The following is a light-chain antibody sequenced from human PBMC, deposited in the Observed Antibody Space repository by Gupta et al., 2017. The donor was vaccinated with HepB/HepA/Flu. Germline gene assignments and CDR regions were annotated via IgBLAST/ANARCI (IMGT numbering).Light chain of an antibody. CDR1: TGAVTSGHY. CDR2: DTN. J-gene: IGLJ2*01. CDR3: LLDVSEARV. V-gene: IGLV7-46*01. Sequence: QAVVTQESSLTVSPGGTVTLTCGSSTGAVTSGHYPYLFQQKPGQDPTTLIYDTNNKNSWTPARFSGSLLGGKAALTLSGAQPEDEAEYYCLLDVSEARVFGGGTKLTVL.